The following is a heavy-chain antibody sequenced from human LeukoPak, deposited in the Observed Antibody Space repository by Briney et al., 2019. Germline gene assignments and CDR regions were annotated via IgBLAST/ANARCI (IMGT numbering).Heavy chain of an antibody. CDR3: ARDAPIDYGGNSNWFDP. D-gene: IGHD4-23*01. Sequence: SETLSLTCTVSGNSISSGDYYWSWIRQPAGKGLEWIGRIYTSGSTTYNPSLKSRVTISGDTSENQFSLKLSSVTAADTAVYYCARDAPIDYGGNSNWFDPWGQGTLVTVSS. V-gene: IGHV4-61*02. CDR2: IYTSGST. CDR1: GNSISSGDYY. J-gene: IGHJ5*02.